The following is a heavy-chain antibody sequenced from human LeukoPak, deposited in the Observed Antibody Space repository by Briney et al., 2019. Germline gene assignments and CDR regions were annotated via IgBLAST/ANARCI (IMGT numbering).Heavy chain of an antibody. CDR2: INHSGST. D-gene: IGHD3-22*01. V-gene: IGHV4-34*01. Sequence: SETLSLTCAVYGGSSSGYYWSWIRQPPGKGLEWIGEINHSGSTNYNPSLKSRVTISVDTSKNQFSLKLSSVTAADTAVYYCARSLDPDYYDSSGYFYWGQGTLVTVSS. CDR3: ARSLDPDYYDSSGYFY. CDR1: GGSSSGYY. J-gene: IGHJ4*02.